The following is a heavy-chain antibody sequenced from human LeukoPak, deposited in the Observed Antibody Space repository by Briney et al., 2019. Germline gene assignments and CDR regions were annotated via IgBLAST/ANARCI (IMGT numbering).Heavy chain of an antibody. CDR2: INSDGSST. CDR1: GFTFSSYW. V-gene: IGHV3-74*01. D-gene: IGHD3-3*01. J-gene: IGHJ1*01. Sequence: PGGSLRLSCAASGFTFSSYWMHWVRQAPGKGLVWVSRINSDGSSTIYADSVKGRFTISRDNAKNTLYLQMNSLRAEDTAVYYCAQSESTYYDFWSGPAEYFQHWGQGTLVTVSS. CDR3: AQSESTYYDFWSGPAEYFQH.